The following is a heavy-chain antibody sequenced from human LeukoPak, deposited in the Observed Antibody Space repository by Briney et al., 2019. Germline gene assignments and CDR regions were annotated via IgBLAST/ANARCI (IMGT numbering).Heavy chain of an antibody. V-gene: IGHV3-20*04. CDR2: INRSGGSN. J-gene: IGHJ2*01. Sequence: PWGSLCFTCAASGFTFDAYGMSWVRQAPGKGLERVSDINRSGGSNAYADYVKGRFTISRDTATNSLYLQMNSLRAEDRALYYCPTTFQIRYYYHRTGYYPAHLDVWGRGTLVSVSS. D-gene: IGHD3-22*01. CDR3: PTTFQIRYYYHRTGYYPAHLDV. CDR1: GFTFDAYG.